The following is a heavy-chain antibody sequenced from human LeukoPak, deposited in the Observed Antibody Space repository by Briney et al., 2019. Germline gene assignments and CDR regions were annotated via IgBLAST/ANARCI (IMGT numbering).Heavy chain of an antibody. D-gene: IGHD6-6*01. J-gene: IGHJ5*02. V-gene: IGHV4-39*01. CDR3: ARYSSSSGWFDP. CDR1: GGSVSSSSHY. Sequence: PSETLSLTCTVSGGSVSSSSHYWTWIRQPPGKGLEWIGSRYYSGTTYYDPSLQSRVTLSVDTPKNQFSLKLSSVTAADTAVYYCARYSSSSGWFDPWGQGTLVTVSS. CDR2: RYYSGTT.